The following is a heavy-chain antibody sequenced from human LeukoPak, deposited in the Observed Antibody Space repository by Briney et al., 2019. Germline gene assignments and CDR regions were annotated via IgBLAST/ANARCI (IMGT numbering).Heavy chain of an antibody. CDR1: GFTFSSYV. Sequence: GGSLRLSCAASGFTFSSYVMNWVRQAPGRGLEWVSSIGSSSSYIYHADSMKGRFTISRDNAKKSLYLQMNSLRAEDTAVYYCARVLAYYDFWSGYSDYWGQGTLVTVSS. D-gene: IGHD3-3*01. CDR3: ARVLAYYDFWSGYSDY. CDR2: IGSSSSYI. J-gene: IGHJ4*02. V-gene: IGHV3-21*01.